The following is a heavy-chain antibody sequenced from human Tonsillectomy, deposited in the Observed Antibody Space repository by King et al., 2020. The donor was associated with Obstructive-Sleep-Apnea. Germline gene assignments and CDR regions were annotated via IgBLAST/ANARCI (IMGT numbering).Heavy chain of an antibody. V-gene: IGHV4-34*01. CDR2: INHSGST. CDR3: ASSERGDAFDI. D-gene: IGHD1-1*01. J-gene: IGHJ3*02. Sequence: QVQLQQWGAGLLKPSETLSLTCAVYGGSFSGYYWSWIRQPPGKGLEWIGEINHSGSTNYNPSLKSRVTISVDTSKNQFSLKLSSVTAADTAVYYCASSERGDAFDIWGQGTMVTVSS. CDR1: GGSFSGYY.